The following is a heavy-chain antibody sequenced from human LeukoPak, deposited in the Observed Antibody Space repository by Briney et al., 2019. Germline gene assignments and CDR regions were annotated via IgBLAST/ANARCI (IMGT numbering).Heavy chain of an antibody. CDR2: INHSGNT. CDR1: GGSFSGHY. V-gene: IGHV4-34*01. J-gene: IGHJ6*03. Sequence: SETLSLTCAVYGGSFSGHYWSWIRQPPGKGLEWVGEINHSGNTNYNPSLKSRVTISVDTSKNQFSLKLSSVTAADTAVCYCASRGGYKFRFTDYYYYYMDVWGNGTTVTVSS. D-gene: IGHD5-24*01. CDR3: ASRGGYKFRFTDYYYYYMDV.